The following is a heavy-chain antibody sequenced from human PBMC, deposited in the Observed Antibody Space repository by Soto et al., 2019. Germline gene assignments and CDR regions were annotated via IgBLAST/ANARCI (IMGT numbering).Heavy chain of an antibody. CDR3: ARWWSGSRQGFDP. D-gene: IGHD3-3*01. J-gene: IGHJ5*01. CDR1: VVSISSGYYY. CDR2: IYYSGST. V-gene: IGHV4-31*03. Sequence: QVQLQESGPGLVKPSQTLSLTCTVSVVSISSGYYYWSWIRQHPGKGLEWIGYIYYSGSTYYNPSLKSRVTIPVDTSKNQFSLQLSSVTAADTAVYYCARWWSGSRQGFDPWGQGTLVTVSS.